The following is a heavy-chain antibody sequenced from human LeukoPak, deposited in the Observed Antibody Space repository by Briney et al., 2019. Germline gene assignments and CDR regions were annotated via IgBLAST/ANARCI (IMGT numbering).Heavy chain of an antibody. V-gene: IGHV4-38-2*02. D-gene: IGHD3-9*01. CDR3: ARDLGLTISHNWFDP. CDR2: VYHTGST. J-gene: IGHJ5*02. CDR1: GYSISSGYF. Sequence: SETLSLTRAVSGYSISSGYFWVWLRHSPGKGLQWIGNVYHTGSTYYNPSLESPVTISVDTYKNQFSLNLHSVTAADTAVYYCARDLGLTISHNWFDPWGQGTLVTVFS.